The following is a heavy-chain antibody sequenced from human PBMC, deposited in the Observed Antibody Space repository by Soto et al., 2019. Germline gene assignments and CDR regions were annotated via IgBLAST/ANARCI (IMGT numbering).Heavy chain of an antibody. V-gene: IGHV3-30*03. CDR2: ISYDGSLQ. CDR1: GFAFSSYG. J-gene: IGHJ4*02. Sequence: QAQLVESGGGVVQPGRSLRLSCAASGFAFSSYGMHWVRQAPGTGLEWVAVISYDGSLQHYADSVKGRFTISRDNSKNMVLLQMRSLRAEDTSVDYCVSDRGYGHASVPYSWGQGTLVSVSS. CDR3: VSDRGYGHASVPYS. D-gene: IGHD5-18*01.